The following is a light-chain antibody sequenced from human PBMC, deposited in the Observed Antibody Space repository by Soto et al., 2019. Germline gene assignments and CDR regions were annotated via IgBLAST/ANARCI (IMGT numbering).Light chain of an antibody. CDR3: SSYTTSTTRV. Sequence: QSALTQPASVSGSPGQSTTISCTGTTSDVGGYNYVSWYQQHPGKAPKLMIYDVSHRPSGVSNRFSGSKSGHTASLTISGLQAEDEAHYYCSSYTTSTTRVFGGGTKVTVL. CDR2: DVS. V-gene: IGLV2-14*01. J-gene: IGLJ3*02. CDR1: TSDVGGYNY.